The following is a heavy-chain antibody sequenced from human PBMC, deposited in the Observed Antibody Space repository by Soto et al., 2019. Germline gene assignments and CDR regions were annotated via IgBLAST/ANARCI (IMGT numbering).Heavy chain of an antibody. V-gene: IGHV3-43*01. CDR1: GFTFDDYT. Sequence: GSLRLSCAASGFTFDDYTMHWVRQAPGKGLEWVSLISWDGGSTYYADSVKGRFTISRDNSKNSLYLQMNSLRTEDTVLYYCAKDMDTAMAPGYYYYYGMDVWGQGTTVTVSS. D-gene: IGHD5-18*01. CDR3: AKDMDTAMAPGYYYYYGMDV. J-gene: IGHJ6*02. CDR2: ISWDGGST.